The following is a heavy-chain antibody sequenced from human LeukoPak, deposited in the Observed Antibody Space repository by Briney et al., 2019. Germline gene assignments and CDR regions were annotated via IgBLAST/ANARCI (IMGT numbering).Heavy chain of an antibody. Sequence: GGSLRLSCVASGFTLDGVGVSWVRQAPGKGLEWVSGISWNGGRTAYADAVKGRFTISRDNAKNSLFLQMKSLRAKDTALYYCARQIAMAKYYYYGMDVWGPGTTVTVSS. D-gene: IGHD5-18*01. CDR2: ISWNGGRT. CDR1: GFTLDGVG. CDR3: ARQIAMAKYYYYGMDV. J-gene: IGHJ6*02. V-gene: IGHV3-20*04.